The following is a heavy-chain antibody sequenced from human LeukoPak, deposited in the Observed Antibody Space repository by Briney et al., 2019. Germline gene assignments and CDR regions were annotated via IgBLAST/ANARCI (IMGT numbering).Heavy chain of an antibody. V-gene: IGHV4-34*01. D-gene: IGHD4-17*01. CDR2: INHSGST. CDR3: ARDCGGYGDYYFDY. CDR1: GGSFSGYY. J-gene: IGHJ4*02. Sequence: SETLFLTCAVYGGSFSGYYWGWIRQPPGEGVEGIGEINHSGSTNYNPSLKSRVTISVDTSKNQFSLKLSSVTAADTAVYYCARDCGGYGDYYFDYWGQGTLVTVSS.